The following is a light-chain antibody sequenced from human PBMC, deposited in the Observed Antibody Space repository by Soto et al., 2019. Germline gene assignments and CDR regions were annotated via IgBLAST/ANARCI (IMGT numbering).Light chain of an antibody. V-gene: IGKV3-20*01. CDR1: QSVSSSY. CDR2: GAS. J-gene: IGKJ4*01. Sequence: EIVLTQSPGTLSLSPGERATLSCRASQSVSSSYLAWYQQKPGQAPRLLIYGASSRATGIPDRFSGRGSGTDFTLTISRLESEDFAVYYCQQYGNSPLTFGGGTKVDI. CDR3: QQYGNSPLT.